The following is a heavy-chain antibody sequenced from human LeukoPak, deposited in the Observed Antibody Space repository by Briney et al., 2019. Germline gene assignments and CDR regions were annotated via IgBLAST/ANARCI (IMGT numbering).Heavy chain of an antibody. D-gene: IGHD6-13*01. J-gene: IGHJ4*02. V-gene: IGHV3-9*03. CDR1: GFTFDDYA. CDR2: ISWSSGSI. CDR3: AKDIAAASSGGFDS. Sequence: GGSLRLACAASGFTFDDYAMHWVRQAPGKGLEWVSGISWSSGSIGYADSVKGRFTISRDNAKNSLYLQMNSLRSEDMALYFCAKDIAAASSGGFDSWGQGTLVTVSS.